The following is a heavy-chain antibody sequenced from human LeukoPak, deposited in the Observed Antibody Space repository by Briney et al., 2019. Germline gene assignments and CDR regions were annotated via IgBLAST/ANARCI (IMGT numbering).Heavy chain of an antibody. D-gene: IGHD3-10*01. CDR3: AKDGNYGSGIGGGNWFDP. CDR1: GFTFSSYA. V-gene: IGHV3-30-3*01. J-gene: IGHJ5*02. Sequence: PGGSLRLSCAASGFTFSSYAMHWVRQAPGKGLEWVAVISYDGSNKYYADSVKGRFTISRDNAKNSLYLQMNSLRAEDTALYYCAKDGNYGSGIGGGNWFDPWGQGTLVTVSS. CDR2: ISYDGSNK.